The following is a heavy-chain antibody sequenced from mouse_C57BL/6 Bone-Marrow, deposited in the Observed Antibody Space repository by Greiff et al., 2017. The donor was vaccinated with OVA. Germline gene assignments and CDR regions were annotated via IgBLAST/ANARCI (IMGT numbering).Heavy chain of an antibody. V-gene: IGHV1-42*01. CDR3: ARRYYGGSHFAMDY. CDR1: GYSFTGYY. J-gene: IGHJ4*01. D-gene: IGHD1-1*02. CDR2: IHPCTGGT. Sequence: VQLQQSGPELVKPGASVKISCKASGYSFTGYYMNWVKQSPGQGLEWIGEIHPCTGGTTYNQKFKAKATLTVDKSSSTAYMQLSSLTSEDSAVYYCARRYYGGSHFAMDYRGQGATVTVSS.